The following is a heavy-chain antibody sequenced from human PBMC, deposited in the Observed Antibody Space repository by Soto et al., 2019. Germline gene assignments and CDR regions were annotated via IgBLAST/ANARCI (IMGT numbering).Heavy chain of an antibody. CDR1: GGTFRTYT. CDR3: ARSIQDDIGVAVPKAIWFSP. J-gene: IGHJ5*02. D-gene: IGHD6-19*01. V-gene: IGHV1-69*02. CDR2: IIPILDVA. Sequence: QVQLVQSGAEVKRPGSSVKVSCQTSGGTFRTYTINWVRQAPGQGLEWMGRIIPILDVANYAQKFQGRVTITADKSPSTAHMVLRSLRSEATAVYYCARSIQDDIGVAVPKAIWFSPWGQATLVTVSS.